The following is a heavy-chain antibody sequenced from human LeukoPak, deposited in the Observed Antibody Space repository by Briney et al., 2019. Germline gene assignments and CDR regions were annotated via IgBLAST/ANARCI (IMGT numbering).Heavy chain of an antibody. CDR2: ISDSGGRT. D-gene: IGHD3-22*01. CDR3: AKRGVVIRVILVGFHKEAYYFDS. V-gene: IGHV3-23*01. Sequence: GGSLRLSCAVSGITLSNYGMSWVRQAPGKGLEWVAGISDSGGRTNYADSVKGRFTISRDNPKNTLYLQMNSLRAEDTAVYFCAKRGVVIRVILVGFHKEAYYFDSWGQAALVTVSS. J-gene: IGHJ4*02. CDR1: GITLSNYG.